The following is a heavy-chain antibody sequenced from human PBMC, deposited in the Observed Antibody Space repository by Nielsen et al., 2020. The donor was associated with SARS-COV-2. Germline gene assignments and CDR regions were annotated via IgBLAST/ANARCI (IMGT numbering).Heavy chain of an antibody. J-gene: IGHJ4*02. V-gene: IGHV3-48*01. CDR2: ISSSSSTI. D-gene: IGHD5-18*01. CDR1: GFTFSSYS. CDR3: ARVDTAMVR. Sequence: GGSLRLSCAASGFTFSSYSMNWVRQAPGKGLEWVSYISSSSSTIYYADSVKGRFTISRDNAKNSLYLQMNSLRPEDTAVYYCARVDTAMVRWGQGTLVTVSS.